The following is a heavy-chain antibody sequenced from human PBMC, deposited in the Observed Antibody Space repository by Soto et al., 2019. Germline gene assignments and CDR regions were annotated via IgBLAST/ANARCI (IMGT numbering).Heavy chain of an antibody. D-gene: IGHD3-10*01. Sequence: GGSLRLSCAASGFTFSDHYMDWVRQAPGKGLEWVGRTRNKANSYTTEYAASVKGRFTISRDDSKNSLYLQMNSLKTEDTAVYYCATGSGSYYFDYWGQGTLVTVSS. V-gene: IGHV3-72*01. CDR1: GFTFSDHY. CDR3: ATGSGSYYFDY. CDR2: TRNKANSYTT. J-gene: IGHJ4*02.